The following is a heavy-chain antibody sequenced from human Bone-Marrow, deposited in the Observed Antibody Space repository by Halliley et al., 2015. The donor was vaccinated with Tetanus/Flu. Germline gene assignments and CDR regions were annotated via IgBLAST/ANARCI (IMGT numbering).Heavy chain of an antibody. CDR1: GASINSTTYY. CDR2: IFYTGST. Sequence: TLSLTCHVSGASINSTTYYWGWVRQPPGKELQWIGTIFYTGSTYYNPSLRRRLTISVDTSKNQFSLRMSSVTAADTAIYYCAGVYDVTRMARFDTWGLGTLVSVSS. V-gene: IGHV4-39*01. J-gene: IGHJ4*02. CDR3: AGVYDVTRMARFDT. D-gene: IGHD2-8*01.